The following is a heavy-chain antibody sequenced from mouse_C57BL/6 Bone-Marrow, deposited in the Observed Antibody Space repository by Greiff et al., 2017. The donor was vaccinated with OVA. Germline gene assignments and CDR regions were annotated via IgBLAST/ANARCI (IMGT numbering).Heavy chain of an antibody. J-gene: IGHJ4*01. Sequence: QVQLQQPGAELVKPGASVKMSCKASGYTFTSYWITWVKQRPGQGLEWIGDIYPGSGSTNYNEKFKSKATLTVDTSSSTAYMQLSSLTSEDSAVYYCAKYYGSSEDWYAMDYWGQGTSVTVSS. CDR1: GYTFTSYW. D-gene: IGHD1-1*01. V-gene: IGHV1-55*01. CDR3: AKYYGSSEDWYAMDY. CDR2: IYPGSGST.